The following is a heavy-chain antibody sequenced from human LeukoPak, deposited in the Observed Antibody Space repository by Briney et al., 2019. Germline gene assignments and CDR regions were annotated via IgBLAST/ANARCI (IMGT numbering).Heavy chain of an antibody. Sequence: PGGSLRLSCAASGFTFSDYGMHWVRQAPGKGLEWVAFIQYDGSNQFYADSVKGRFTISRDNGKNTLYLQMNSLGAEDTAVYYCARDTGYSGYVEEAWFDPWGQGTLVTVSS. D-gene: IGHD5-12*01. J-gene: IGHJ5*02. CDR3: ARDTGYSGYVEEAWFDP. CDR1: GFTFSDYG. V-gene: IGHV3-30*02. CDR2: IQYDGSNQ.